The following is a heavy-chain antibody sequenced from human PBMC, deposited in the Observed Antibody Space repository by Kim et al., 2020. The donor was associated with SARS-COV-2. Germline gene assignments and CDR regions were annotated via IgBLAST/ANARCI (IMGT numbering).Heavy chain of an antibody. J-gene: IGHJ5*02. D-gene: IGHD3-22*01. Sequence: GSEKYYADSVKGRFTISRDNSRNTLYLEMNNLRPEDTAVYYCGIIVVPDHWGPGSRVTVSS. CDR3: GIIVVPDH. CDR2: GSEK. V-gene: IGHV3-30*01.